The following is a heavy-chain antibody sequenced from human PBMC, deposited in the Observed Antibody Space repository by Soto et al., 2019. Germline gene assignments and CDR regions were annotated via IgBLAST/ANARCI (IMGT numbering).Heavy chain of an antibody. D-gene: IGHD5-12*01. CDR1: GYTFTSYG. Sequence: ASVKVSFKASGYTFTSYGLNWVRQAPAQGLEWMGWISAYNGNTNYAQKLQGRVTMTTDTSTSTAYMELRSLRSDDTAVYYCAREEMATISLGYWGQGTLVTVSS. V-gene: IGHV1-18*01. CDR3: AREEMATISLGY. J-gene: IGHJ4*02. CDR2: ISAYNGNT.